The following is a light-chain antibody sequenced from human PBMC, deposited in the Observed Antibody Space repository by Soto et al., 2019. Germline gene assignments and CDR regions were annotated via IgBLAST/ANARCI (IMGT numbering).Light chain of an antibody. Sequence: QSVLTQPRSVSGSPGQSVTISCTGTSSDVGLYNYVSWYQQHPGKATKLIIYDVSKRPSGVPDRFSGSKSGNTASLTISGLQAEDEGEYFCCSYGGSYTPYVFGTGTKLTVL. CDR3: CSYGGSYTPYV. CDR1: SSDVGLYNY. J-gene: IGLJ1*01. CDR2: DVS. V-gene: IGLV2-11*01.